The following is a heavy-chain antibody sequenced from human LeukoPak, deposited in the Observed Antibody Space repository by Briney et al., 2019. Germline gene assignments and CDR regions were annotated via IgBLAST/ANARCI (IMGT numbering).Heavy chain of an antibody. CDR1: GGSLSGYY. V-gene: IGHV4-34*01. D-gene: IGHD1-14*01. CDR2: INHSGGT. Sequence: KASETLSLTCAVYGGSLSGYYWSWIRQPPGKGLEWIGEINHSGGTNYNPSLKSRVTISVDTSKNQFSPKLSSVTAADTAVYYCASPHNAGAFDIWGQGTMVTVSS. CDR3: ASPHNAGAFDI. J-gene: IGHJ3*02.